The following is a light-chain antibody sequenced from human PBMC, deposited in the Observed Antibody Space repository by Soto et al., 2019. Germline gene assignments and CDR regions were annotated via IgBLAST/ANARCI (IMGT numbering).Light chain of an antibody. CDR2: DNN. J-gene: IGLJ3*02. CDR1: SSNIGNNN. Sequence: QSVLTQPPSVSAAPGQKVTISCSGSSSNIGNNNVSWYQQLPGAAPKLLIYDNNKRPSGIPDRFSGSKSGTSATLGITGLQTGDEADYHCGTWDGSLTSVVFGGGTKLTVL. V-gene: IGLV1-51*01. CDR3: GTWDGSLTSVV.